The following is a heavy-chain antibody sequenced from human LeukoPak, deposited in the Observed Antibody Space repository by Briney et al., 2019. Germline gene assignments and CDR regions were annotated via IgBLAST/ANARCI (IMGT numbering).Heavy chain of an antibody. D-gene: IGHD3-10*01. Sequence: SVKVSCKASGGTFSSYAISWVRQAPGQGLEWMGGIIPIFATADYAQKFQGRVTITADESTSTAYMELSSLRSEDTAVYYCAVGVRGSGSYQIWGHAFDIWGQGTMVTVSS. J-gene: IGHJ3*02. CDR3: AVGVRGSGSYQIWGHAFDI. V-gene: IGHV1-69*13. CDR2: IIPIFATA. CDR1: GGTFSSYA.